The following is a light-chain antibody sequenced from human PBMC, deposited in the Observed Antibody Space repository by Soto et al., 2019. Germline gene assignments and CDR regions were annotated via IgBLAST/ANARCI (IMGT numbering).Light chain of an antibody. V-gene: IGKV3-20*01. CDR2: GAT. Sequence: EIVLTQSPGTLSLSPGERATLSCRASQSVSSSHLAWYQQNPGQAPRLLIYGATSRATGIPDRFSGSGSGTDFTLTISRLEPEDFAVYYCQQYGSPPITFGQGTRLEI. CDR1: QSVSSSH. J-gene: IGKJ5*01. CDR3: QQYGSPPIT.